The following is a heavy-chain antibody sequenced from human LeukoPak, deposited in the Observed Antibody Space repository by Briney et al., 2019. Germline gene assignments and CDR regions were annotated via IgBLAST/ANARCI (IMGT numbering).Heavy chain of an antibody. D-gene: IGHD3-22*01. CDR1: GGSISSSSYY. Sequence: SETLSLTCTVSGGSISSSSYYWGWIRQPPGKGLEWIGSIYYSGSTYYNPSLKSRVTISVDTSKNQFPLKLSSVTAADTAGYYCARPSRXYXSSGYIWFDPWGQGTLVTVSS. CDR2: IYYSGST. J-gene: IGHJ5*02. CDR3: ARPSRXYXSSGYIWFDP. V-gene: IGHV4-39*01.